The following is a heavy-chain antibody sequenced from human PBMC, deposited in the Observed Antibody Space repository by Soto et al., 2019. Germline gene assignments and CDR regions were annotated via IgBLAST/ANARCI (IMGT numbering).Heavy chain of an antibody. CDR2: IIPIFGTA. Sequence: QVQLVQSGAEVKKPGSSVKVSCKASGGTFSSYAISWVRQAPGQGLEWMGGIIPIFGTANYAQKFQCRVTITADKSTSTAYMELSSLRSEDTAVYYCASSRIVVVPAAISILWFDPWGQGTLVTVSS. J-gene: IGHJ5*02. D-gene: IGHD2-2*01. CDR1: GGTFSSYA. V-gene: IGHV1-69*06. CDR3: ASSRIVVVPAAISILWFDP.